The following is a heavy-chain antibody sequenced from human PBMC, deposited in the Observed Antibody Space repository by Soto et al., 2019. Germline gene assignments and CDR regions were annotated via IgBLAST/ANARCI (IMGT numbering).Heavy chain of an antibody. Sequence: GGSLRLSCAASGFTFDDYAMHWVRQAPGKGLEWVSGISWNSGSIGYADSVKGRFTISRDNAKNSLYPQMNSLRAEDTALYYCAKDISYDFWSGYYVPDAFDIWGQGTMVTVSS. CDR3: AKDISYDFWSGYYVPDAFDI. D-gene: IGHD3-3*01. J-gene: IGHJ3*02. CDR2: ISWNSGSI. V-gene: IGHV3-9*01. CDR1: GFTFDDYA.